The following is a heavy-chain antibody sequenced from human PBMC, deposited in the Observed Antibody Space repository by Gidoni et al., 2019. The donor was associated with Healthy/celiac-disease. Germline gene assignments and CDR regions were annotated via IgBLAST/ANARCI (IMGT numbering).Heavy chain of an antibody. J-gene: IGHJ6*02. Sequence: QVQLVASRGGVVQPGRSLRLSCAASGFTFSRYGMHWVRQAPGKGLEWVAVIWYDGSNKYYADSVKGRFTISRDNSKNTLYLQMNSLRAEDTAVYYCARAGAFGVVPYYGMDVWGQGTTVTVSS. CDR2: IWYDGSNK. V-gene: IGHV3-33*01. D-gene: IGHD3-3*01. CDR1: GFTFSRYG. CDR3: ARAGAFGVVPYYGMDV.